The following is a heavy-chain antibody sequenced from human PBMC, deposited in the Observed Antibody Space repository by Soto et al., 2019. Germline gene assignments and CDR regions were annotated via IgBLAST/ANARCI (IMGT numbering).Heavy chain of an antibody. CDR2: IIPIFGTA. CDR3: ASSPISLISIEARFHYYGMDV. Sequence: SVKVSCKASGGTFSSYAISWVRQAPGQGLEWMGGIIPIFGTANYAQKFQGRVTITADESTSTAYMELSGLRSEDTAVYYCASSPISLISIEARFHYYGMDVWGQGTTVTVSS. D-gene: IGHD6-6*01. CDR1: GGTFSSYA. J-gene: IGHJ6*02. V-gene: IGHV1-69*13.